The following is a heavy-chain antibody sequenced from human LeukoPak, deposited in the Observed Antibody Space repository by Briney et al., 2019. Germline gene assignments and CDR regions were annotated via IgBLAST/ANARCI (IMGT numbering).Heavy chain of an antibody. V-gene: IGHV3-30*04. J-gene: IGHJ2*01. D-gene: IGHD1-26*01. Sequence: PRRSLRLSCAASGFTFSDYSMHWVRQAPGKGLEWVARISYDGSNKYYADSVKGRFTISRDNAKNSLYLQMNSLRAEDTAVYYCAREGRGNWYFDLWGRGTLVTVSS. CDR1: GFTFSDYS. CDR2: ISYDGSNK. CDR3: AREGRGNWYFDL.